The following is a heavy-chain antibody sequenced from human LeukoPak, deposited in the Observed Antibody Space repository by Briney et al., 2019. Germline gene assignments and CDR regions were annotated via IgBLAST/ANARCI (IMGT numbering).Heavy chain of an antibody. V-gene: IGHV1-69*13. D-gene: IGHD2-2*02. Sequence: ASVKVSCKASGGTFSSYAISWVRQAPGQGLEWMGGIIPIFGTANYAQKFQGRVTITADESTSTAYMELSSLRSEDTAVYYCAAHGGVVVPAAIYYYYMDVWGKGTTVTVSS. CDR1: GGTFSSYA. CDR2: IIPIFGTA. J-gene: IGHJ6*03. CDR3: AAHGGVVVPAAIYYYYMDV.